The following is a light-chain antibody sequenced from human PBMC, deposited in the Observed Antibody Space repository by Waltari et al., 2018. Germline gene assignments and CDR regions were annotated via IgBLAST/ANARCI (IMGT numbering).Light chain of an antibody. CDR3: QQRSNWPPIT. CDR2: DAS. CDR1: QSVSSY. Sequence: EIVLTHSPATLSLSPGERAPLSCRASQSVSSYLAWYHQKPGQAPRLLIYDASNGATGIPGRFSGSGSGTDFTLTISSLEPEDFAVYDCQQRSNWPPITFGQGTRLEIK. J-gene: IGKJ5*01. V-gene: IGKV3-11*01.